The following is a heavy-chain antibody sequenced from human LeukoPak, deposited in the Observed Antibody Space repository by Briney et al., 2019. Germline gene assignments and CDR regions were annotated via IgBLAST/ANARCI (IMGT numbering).Heavy chain of an antibody. J-gene: IGHJ4*02. CDR1: GFTVSSNY. D-gene: IGHD6-13*01. V-gene: IGHV3-66*01. CDR2: IYSGGST. CDR3: ARESPYSSSWYGIDY. Sequence: GGSLRLSCAASGFTVSSNYMSWVRQAPGKGLEWGSVIYSGGSTYYADSVKGIFTISRDNSKNTLYLQMNSLRAEDTAVYYCARESPYSSSWYGIDYWGQGTLVTVSS.